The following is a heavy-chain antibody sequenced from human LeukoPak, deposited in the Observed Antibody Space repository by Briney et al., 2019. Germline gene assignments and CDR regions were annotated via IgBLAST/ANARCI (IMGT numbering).Heavy chain of an antibody. CDR2: ISSSSSYI. V-gene: IGHV3-21*01. Sequence: GGSLRLSCAASGFTFSSYSMNWVRQAPGKGLEWVSSISSSSSYIYYADSVKGRFTISRDNAKNSLHLQMNSLRAEDTAVYYCARDRAVDFDYWGQGTLVTVSS. J-gene: IGHJ4*02. CDR3: ARDRAVDFDY. CDR1: GFTFSSYS. D-gene: IGHD4-23*01.